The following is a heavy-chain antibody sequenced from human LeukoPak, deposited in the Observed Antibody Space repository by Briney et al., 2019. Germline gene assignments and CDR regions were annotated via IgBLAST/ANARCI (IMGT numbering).Heavy chain of an antibody. D-gene: IGHD4-23*01. J-gene: IGHJ5*02. CDR1: GGSISDYY. V-gene: IGHV4-4*07. CDR3: ARDANGGNSWFDP. CDR2: IYTSGST. Sequence: PSETLSLTCTVSGGSISDYYWSWIRQPAGKGLEWIGRIYTSGSTNYNPSLRSRVIISVDTSKNQFSLKLSSVTAADTAVYYCARDANGGNSWFDPWGQGTLVTVSS.